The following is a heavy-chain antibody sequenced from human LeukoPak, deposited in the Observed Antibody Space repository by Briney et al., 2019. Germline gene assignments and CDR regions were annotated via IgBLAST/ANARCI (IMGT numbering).Heavy chain of an antibody. V-gene: IGHV4-39*01. D-gene: IGHD2-21*01. Sequence: SDTLSLTCTVSGGSLGRSNTYWGWIRQTPGKGLEWLGAILHSGYTYNNPSLKSRVTMSVDSSKNQFSLSLSSVTAADTAVYFCARHRGGGGYHYMDVWGKGTTVIVSS. CDR3: ARHRGGGGYHYMDV. CDR1: GGSLGRSNTY. CDR2: ILHSGYT. J-gene: IGHJ6*03.